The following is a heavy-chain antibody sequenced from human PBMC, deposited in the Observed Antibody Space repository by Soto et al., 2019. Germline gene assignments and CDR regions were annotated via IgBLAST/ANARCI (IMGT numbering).Heavy chain of an antibody. V-gene: IGHV1-2*04. CDR3: ARDMPRIAAAGTGRYYYGMDV. CDR1: GSTFTGYY. Sequence: ASVKVSCKASGSTFTGYYMHWVRQAPGQGLEWMGWINPNSGGTNYAQKFQGWVTMTRDTSISTAYMELSRLRSDDTAVYYCARDMPRIAAAGTGRYYYGMDVWGQGTTVTVSS. CDR2: INPNSGGT. D-gene: IGHD6-13*01. J-gene: IGHJ6*02.